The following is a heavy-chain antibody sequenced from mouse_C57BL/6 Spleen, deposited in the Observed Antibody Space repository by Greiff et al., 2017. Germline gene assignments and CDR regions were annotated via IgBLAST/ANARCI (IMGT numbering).Heavy chain of an antibody. CDR3: ARDHYYYGSSYDWFAY. Sequence: DVQLVESGGGLVKPGGSLKLSCAASGFTFSSYAMSWVRQTPEKRLEWVATISDGGSYTYYPDNVKGRFTISRDNAKNNLYLQMSHLKSEDTAMYYCARDHYYYGSSYDWFAYWGQGTLVTVSA. CDR2: ISDGGSYT. D-gene: IGHD1-1*01. J-gene: IGHJ3*01. CDR1: GFTFSSYA. V-gene: IGHV5-4*01.